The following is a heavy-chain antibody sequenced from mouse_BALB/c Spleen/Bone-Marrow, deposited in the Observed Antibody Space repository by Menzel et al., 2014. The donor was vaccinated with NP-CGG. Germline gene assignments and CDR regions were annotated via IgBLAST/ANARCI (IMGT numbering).Heavy chain of an antibody. V-gene: IGHV2-4*02. CDR2: IWSGGST. CDR3: ARNGDYAMDY. CDR1: GFSLTSYG. J-gene: IGHJ4*01. Sequence: VMLVESGPGLVQPSQSLSITCTVSGFSLTSYGVHWVRQPPGRGLEWLGVIWSGGSTDYNAAFISRLSISKDNSKSQVFFKMNSLQANDTAIYYCARNGDYAMDYWGQGTSVTVSS.